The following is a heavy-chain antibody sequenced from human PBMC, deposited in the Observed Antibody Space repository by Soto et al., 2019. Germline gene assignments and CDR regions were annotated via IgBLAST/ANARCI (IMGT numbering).Heavy chain of an antibody. CDR2: IFVSSSII. Sequence: QPGGSLRLSCVASGFTFSDYSMVWVRQAPGKGLEWLSYIFVSSSIIYYADSVKGRFTVSRDNAQNSLFLVMNSLRADDTAAYYCARDKDWAFDYWGQGTLVTVSS. CDR3: ARDKDWAFDY. CDR1: GFTFSDYS. D-gene: IGHD3-9*01. J-gene: IGHJ4*02. V-gene: IGHV3-48*04.